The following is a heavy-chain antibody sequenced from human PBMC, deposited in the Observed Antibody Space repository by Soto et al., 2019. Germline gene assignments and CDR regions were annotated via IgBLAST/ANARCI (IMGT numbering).Heavy chain of an antibody. J-gene: IGHJ3*02. CDR2: ISASGGST. D-gene: IGHD3-22*01. CDR1: GFTFSSNA. V-gene: IGHV3-23*01. Sequence: GGSLRLSCAASGFTFSSNAMSWVRQAPGKGLEWVSVISASGGSTHYADSVKGRFTISRDNSKNTMYLQMNSLRADDTAVYYCAMGDYYETNGPFPDAFDIRGQGTMGTRSS. CDR3: AMGDYYETNGPFPDAFDI.